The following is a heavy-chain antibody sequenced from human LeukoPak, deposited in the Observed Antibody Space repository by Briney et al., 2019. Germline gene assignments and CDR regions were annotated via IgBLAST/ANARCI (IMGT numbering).Heavy chain of an antibody. Sequence: GRSLRLSCAASGFTFDDYAMHWVRQAPGKGLEWVSGISWNSGSIGYADSVKGRFTISRDNAKNSLYLQMNSLRAEDTALYYCAKGYYYDSSGYYNYWGQGTLVTVSP. CDR2: ISWNSGSI. J-gene: IGHJ4*02. D-gene: IGHD3-22*01. V-gene: IGHV3-9*01. CDR3: AKGYYYDSSGYYNY. CDR1: GFTFDDYA.